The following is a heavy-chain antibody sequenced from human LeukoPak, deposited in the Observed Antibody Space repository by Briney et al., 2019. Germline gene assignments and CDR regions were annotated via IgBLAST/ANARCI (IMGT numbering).Heavy chain of an antibody. J-gene: IGHJ4*02. CDR3: ARLRAYDSSGYYPFDY. CDR1: GASISSYY. CDR2: IYYSGST. D-gene: IGHD3-22*01. V-gene: IGHV4-59*08. Sequence: SETLSLTCTVSGASISSYYWSWIRQPPGKGVEWIGYIYYSGSTNYNPSLKSRVTISVDTSKNQFSLKLSSVTAADTALYYCARLRAYDSSGYYPFDYWGQGTLVTVSS.